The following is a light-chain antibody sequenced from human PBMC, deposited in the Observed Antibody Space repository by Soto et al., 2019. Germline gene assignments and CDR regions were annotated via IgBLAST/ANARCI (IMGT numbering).Light chain of an antibody. CDR2: EVN. CDR3: CSFAGSGTGV. J-gene: IGLJ1*01. CDR1: SGDIGTYNL. Sequence: QSALTQPASVSGSPGQSIAISCTGTSGDIGTYNLVSWYQQHPGKAPKLMISEVNKRPSGVSDRFSGSKSGDTASLTIYGLRTEDEADYYCCSFAGSGTGVFGTGTKVTVL. V-gene: IGLV2-23*02.